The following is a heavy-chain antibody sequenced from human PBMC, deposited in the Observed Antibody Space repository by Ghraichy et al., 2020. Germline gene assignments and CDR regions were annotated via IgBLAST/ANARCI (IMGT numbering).Heavy chain of an antibody. CDR1: GFTFSSYS. Sequence: GGSLRLSCAASGFTFSSYSINWVRQAPGKGLEWVSSISSSSSYIYYADSVKGRFTISRDNAKNSLYLQMNSLRAKDTAVYYCAREDYWYFDLWGRGTLVTVSS. V-gene: IGHV3-21*01. J-gene: IGHJ2*01. CDR2: ISSSSSYI. CDR3: AREDYWYFDL.